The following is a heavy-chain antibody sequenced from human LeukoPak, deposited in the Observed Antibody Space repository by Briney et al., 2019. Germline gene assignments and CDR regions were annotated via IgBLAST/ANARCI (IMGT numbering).Heavy chain of an antibody. CDR2: IIPIFGST. Sequence: ASVKVSCKASGGTFNSNAFHWVRQAPGQGLEWMGGIIPIFGSTKYAQKFQGRVTMTRDTSTSTVYMELSSLRSEDTAVYYCARPLGRVEMATPAYGYWGQGTLVTVSS. D-gene: IGHD5-24*01. V-gene: IGHV1-69*05. CDR3: ARPLGRVEMATPAYGY. J-gene: IGHJ4*02. CDR1: GGTFNSNA.